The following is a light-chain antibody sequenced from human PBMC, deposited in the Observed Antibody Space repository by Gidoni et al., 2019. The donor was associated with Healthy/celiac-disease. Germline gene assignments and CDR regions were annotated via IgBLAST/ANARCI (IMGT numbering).Light chain of an antibody. V-gene: IGKV3-11*01. CDR1: PSVSSY. Sequence: EIVLTQSPATLSLSPGERATPSCRASPSVSSYLAWYQQKPGQAPRLLIYDASNRATGIPARFSGSVSGTDFTLTISSLEPEDFAVYYCQQRSNWPPGLTFGGGTKVEIK. J-gene: IGKJ4*01. CDR3: QQRSNWPPGLT. CDR2: DAS.